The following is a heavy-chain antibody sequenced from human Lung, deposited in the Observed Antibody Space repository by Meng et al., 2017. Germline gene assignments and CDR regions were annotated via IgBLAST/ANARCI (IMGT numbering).Heavy chain of an antibody. D-gene: IGHD4-11*01. V-gene: IGHV4-34*01. CDR3: ARGPTTMAHDFDY. J-gene: IGHJ4*02. CDR1: GGSFSDYY. CDR2: INHSGST. Sequence: QLHQWGEWLLNPLGTLSPTCVCSGGSFSDYYWSWIRQPPGKGLEWIGEINHSGSTNYNPSLESRATISVDTSQNNLSLKLSSVTAADSAVYYCARGPTTMAHDFDYWGQGTLVTVSS.